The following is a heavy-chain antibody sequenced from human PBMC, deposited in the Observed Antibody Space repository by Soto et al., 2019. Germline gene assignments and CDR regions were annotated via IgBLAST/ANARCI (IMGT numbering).Heavy chain of an antibody. Sequence: QVHLVQSGAEVKKPGASVKVSCKGSGYAFTTYGITWVRQAPGQGLEWMGWISAHNGNTNYAQKHQGRVTVTRDTSTGTGYMELRSLRSDDTAVYYCARGRYGEYWGEGALVTVSS. CDR2: ISAHNGNT. CDR1: GYAFTTYG. V-gene: IGHV1-18*01. D-gene: IGHD3-10*01. CDR3: ARGRYGEY. J-gene: IGHJ4*02.